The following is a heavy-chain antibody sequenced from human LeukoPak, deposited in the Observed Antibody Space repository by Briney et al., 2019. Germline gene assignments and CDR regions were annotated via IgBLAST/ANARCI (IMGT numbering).Heavy chain of an antibody. J-gene: IGHJ4*02. Sequence: SETLSLTCAVSGGSISGHYWHWIRRPPGERLEWIGYINYNGNTNYSPSLWGRVTFSVDTSKSQLSLNLSSVTAADTAVYYCARGPFEYYFDYWGQRKLVTVSS. CDR1: GGSISGHY. CDR2: INYNGNT. CDR3: ARGPFEYYFDY. V-gene: IGHV4-59*11. D-gene: IGHD3-9*01.